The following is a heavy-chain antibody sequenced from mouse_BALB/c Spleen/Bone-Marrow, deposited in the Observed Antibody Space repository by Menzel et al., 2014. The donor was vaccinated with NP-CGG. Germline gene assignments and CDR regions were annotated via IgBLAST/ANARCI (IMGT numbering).Heavy chain of an antibody. CDR1: GFTFNNYG. D-gene: IGHD2-4*01. Sequence: EVKLVESGGGLVKSGGSLKLSCAASGFTFNNYGMSWVRQTPEKRLEWVATISGGGSYTFYPDSVKGRFTISRDSAKNDLYLQLSSLRSEDTALYYCARHAYYDQTEVSFVYWGQGTLVTVSA. CDR3: ARHAYYDQTEVSFVY. V-gene: IGHV5-9-2*01. J-gene: IGHJ3*01. CDR2: ISGGGSYT.